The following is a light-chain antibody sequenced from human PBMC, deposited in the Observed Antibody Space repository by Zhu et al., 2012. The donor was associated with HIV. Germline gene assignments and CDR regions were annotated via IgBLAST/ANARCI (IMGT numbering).Light chain of an antibody. CDR1: QTISRY. V-gene: IGKV1-39*01. CDR2: AAS. CDR3: QQTYTAIT. J-gene: IGKJ4*01. Sequence: DIQMTQSPSSLSASVGDSVTITCRSSQTISRYVNWHQQRPGKAPKLLIYAASSLLNGVPSRFSGSGSGTDFSLTISSLQPEDFATYYCQQTYTAITFGGGTKVEIK.